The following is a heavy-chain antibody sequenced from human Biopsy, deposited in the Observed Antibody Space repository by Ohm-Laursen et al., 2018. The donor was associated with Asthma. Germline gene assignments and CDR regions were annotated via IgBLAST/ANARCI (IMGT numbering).Heavy chain of an antibody. D-gene: IGHD1-1*01. J-gene: IGHJ4*02. CDR2: ISYDGSNQ. Sequence: SLRLSCAASGFNFRSYGMHWVRQAPGKGLEWVALISYDGSNQYYADSVKGRFTISRDNSKNTLYLQMNSPRAEDTAVYYCARKGNGWNGCDYWGQGTLVTVSS. CDR1: GFNFRSYG. CDR3: ARKGNGWNGCDY. V-gene: IGHV3-30*03.